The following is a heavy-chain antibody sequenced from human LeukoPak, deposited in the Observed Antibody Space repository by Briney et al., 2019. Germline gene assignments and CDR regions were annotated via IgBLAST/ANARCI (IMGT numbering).Heavy chain of an antibody. CDR2: LSDGGHSS. J-gene: IGHJ4*02. D-gene: IGHD5-18*01. Sequence: GSLGLSCAASGFTFSSYAMNWVRQAPGKGLEWVSSLSDGGHSSFYADSVKGRFTIYRNDSQNILYLQMNNLSGDDTALYYCAFSPLGFNYGYAYWGQGTLVTVSS. V-gene: IGHV3-23*01. CDR3: AFSPLGFNYGYAY. CDR1: GFTFSSYA.